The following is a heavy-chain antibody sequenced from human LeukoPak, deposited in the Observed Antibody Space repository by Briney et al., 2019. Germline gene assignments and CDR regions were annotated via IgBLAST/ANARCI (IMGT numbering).Heavy chain of an antibody. Sequence: GASVTVSCTASGYTFTTYGLHRERQAPGQRLEWLGWVDTVNGNTRYSQNFQGRVTITRDTSAETAYMELTSLRSEDTALYYCARDRLGRGELSPPDHWGQGTLVTVSS. CDR2: VDTVNGNT. J-gene: IGHJ5*02. CDR1: GYTFTTYG. CDR3: ARDRLGRGELSPPDH. D-gene: IGHD3-16*02. V-gene: IGHV1-3*04.